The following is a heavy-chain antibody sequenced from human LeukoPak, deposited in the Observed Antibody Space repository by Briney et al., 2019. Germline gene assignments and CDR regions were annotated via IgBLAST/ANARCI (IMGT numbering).Heavy chain of an antibody. V-gene: IGHV4-59*01. CDR3: ARVADPFGSYDWFDP. CDR2: IYYSGST. Sequence: SETLSLTCTVSGGSISSYCWSWIRQPPGKGLEWIGYIYYSGSTNYNPSLKSRVTISVDTSKNQFSLKLSSVTAADTAVYYCARVADPFGSYDWFDPWGQGTLVTVSS. CDR1: GGSISSYC. D-gene: IGHD3-16*01. J-gene: IGHJ5*02.